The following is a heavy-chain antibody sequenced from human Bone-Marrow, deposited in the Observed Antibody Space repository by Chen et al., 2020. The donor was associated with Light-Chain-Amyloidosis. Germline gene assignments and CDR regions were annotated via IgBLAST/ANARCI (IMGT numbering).Heavy chain of an antibody. V-gene: IGHV4-59*01. J-gene: IGHJ6*02. CDR1: GVSISTFY. CDR2: IYSDGVT. CDR3: AGDRCSEYGRDV. Sequence: QVLLRESGPGLVRPSGTLSRTCNVPGVSISTFYWGWIWQSPGMGLEWLGNIYSDGVTAYKPSLQSRLGIFRDAAKNRCSRTRGAVTASDTAMCFGAGDRCSEYGRDVWGQGRPFLVSS. D-gene: IGHD3-10*02.